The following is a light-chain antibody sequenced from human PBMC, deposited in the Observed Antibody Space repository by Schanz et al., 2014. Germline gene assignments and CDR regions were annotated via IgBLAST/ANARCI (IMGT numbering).Light chain of an antibody. Sequence: EIVLTQSPGTLSLSPGERATLSCRASQSVNTYLAWYQQKPGQAPRLLIYDASTRATGISARFSGSGSGTEFTLTISSLQSEDFAVYYCQQYDNWPPSFGGGTKVEIK. V-gene: IGKV3-15*01. CDR3: QQYDNWPPS. J-gene: IGKJ4*01. CDR2: DAS. CDR1: QSVNTY.